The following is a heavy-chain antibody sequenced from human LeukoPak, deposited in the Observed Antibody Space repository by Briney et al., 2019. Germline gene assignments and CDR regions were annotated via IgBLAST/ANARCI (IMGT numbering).Heavy chain of an antibody. CDR3: ARLILWETSNAFDI. J-gene: IGHJ3*02. Sequence: GGSLRLSCTNSGPTFNRDWMGWLRQAPGKGLERLAHIKPDESRIFYADSVKGRFALSRDNAKNSVHLQMNSLRAEDTAVYFCARLILWETSNAFDIWGQGTMVTVSS. D-gene: IGHD1-26*01. CDR1: GPTFNRDW. CDR2: IKPDESRI. V-gene: IGHV3-7*03.